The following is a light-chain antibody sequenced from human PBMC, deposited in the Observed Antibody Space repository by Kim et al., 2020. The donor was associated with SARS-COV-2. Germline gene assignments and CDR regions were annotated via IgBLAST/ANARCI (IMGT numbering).Light chain of an antibody. CDR2: DVS. CDR1: SSDVGGYNY. V-gene: IGLV2-14*03. CDR3: SSYTSSSTRV. J-gene: IGLJ3*02. Sequence: GQSITISCPGTSSDVGGYNYVSWYQQHPGKAPKLIIYDVSNRPSWVSNRFSGSKSGNTASLTISGLQAEDEADYYCSSYTSSSTRVFGGGTQLTVL.